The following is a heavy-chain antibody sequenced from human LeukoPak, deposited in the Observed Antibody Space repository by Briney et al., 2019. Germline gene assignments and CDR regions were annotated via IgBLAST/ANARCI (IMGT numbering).Heavy chain of an antibody. CDR1: GGTFSRLT. V-gene: IGHV1-69*01. CDR3: ARTTYYHDISGDLHYWYFDV. CDR2: ILPIFGTA. J-gene: IGHJ2*01. D-gene: IGHD3-22*01. Sequence: GAPVKVSCKASGGTFSRLTISWVRQAPGQGLEWMGGILPIFGTANYAQKFQGRVTITADESTSIASMELSSLRSEDTAVYYCARTTYYHDISGDLHYWYFDVWGRGTLVIVSS.